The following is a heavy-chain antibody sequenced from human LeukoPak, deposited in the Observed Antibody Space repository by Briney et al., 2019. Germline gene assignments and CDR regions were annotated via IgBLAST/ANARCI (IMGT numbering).Heavy chain of an antibody. CDR1: GFTFSSYS. CDR3: AKAASYDILTGYVTYYFDY. D-gene: IGHD3-9*01. V-gene: IGHV3-23*01. J-gene: IGHJ4*02. CDR2: ISGSGGST. Sequence: GGSLRLSCAASGFTFSSYSMNWVSQAPGKGLEWVSAISGSGGSTYYADSVKGRFTISRDNSKNTLYLQMNSLRAEDTAVYYCAKAASYDILTGYVTYYFDYWGQGTLVTVSS.